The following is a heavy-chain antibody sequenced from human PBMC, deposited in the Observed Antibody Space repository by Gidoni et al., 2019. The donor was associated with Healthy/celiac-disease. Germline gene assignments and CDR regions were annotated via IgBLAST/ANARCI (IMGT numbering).Heavy chain of an antibody. V-gene: IGHV3-33*01. CDR3: AREKVAAGPFYP. CDR2: IWYDGSNK. D-gene: IGHD6-13*01. J-gene: IGHJ5*02. CDR1: GFTFSSYG. Sequence: QVQLVESGGGVVQPGRSLRLSCAASGFTFSSYGMHWVRQAPGKGLEWVAVIWYDGSNKYYADSVKGRFTISRDNSKNTLYLQMNSLRAEDTAVYYCAREKVAAGPFYPWGQGTLVTVSS.